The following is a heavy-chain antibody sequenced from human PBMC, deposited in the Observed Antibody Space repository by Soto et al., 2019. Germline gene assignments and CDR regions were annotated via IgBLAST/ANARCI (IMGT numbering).Heavy chain of an antibody. D-gene: IGHD3-10*01. Sequence: GGSLRLSCAASGFTFSSYAMSWVRQAPGKGLEWVSAISGSGGSTYYADSVKGRFTISRDNSKNTLYLQMNSLRAEDTAVYYCAKLRGSLWFGEPDGYLNWFDPWGQGTLVTVS. V-gene: IGHV3-23*01. J-gene: IGHJ5*02. CDR3: AKLRGSLWFGEPDGYLNWFDP. CDR1: GFTFSSYA. CDR2: ISGSGGST.